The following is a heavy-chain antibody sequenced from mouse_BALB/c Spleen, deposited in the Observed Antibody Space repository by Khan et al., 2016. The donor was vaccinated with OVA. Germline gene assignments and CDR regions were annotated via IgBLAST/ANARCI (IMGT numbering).Heavy chain of an antibody. CDR2: ISDGGSYT. CDR1: GFTFSDYY. Sequence: EVELVESGGGLVKPGGSLKLSCAASGFTFSDYYMYWVRQTPEKRLEWVATISDGGSYTYYPDSVKGRFTISRDNAKNNLSLQMSSLKSEDTAMYYCARGENWSFDYWGQGTTLTVSS. V-gene: IGHV5-4*02. D-gene: IGHD4-1*01. CDR3: ARGENWSFDY. J-gene: IGHJ2*01.